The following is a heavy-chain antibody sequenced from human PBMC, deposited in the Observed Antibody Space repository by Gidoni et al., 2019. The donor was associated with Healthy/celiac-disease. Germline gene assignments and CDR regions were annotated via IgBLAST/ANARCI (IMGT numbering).Heavy chain of an antibody. Sequence: EVQLVESGGGLVQPGGSLRLSCAASGFTVSSNSMSCVRQAPGKGLEWVSVIYSGGSTYYADSVKGRFTISRDNSKNTLYLQMNSLRAEDTAVYYCARSGNGDYDILTGYQPKGPSVAFDIWGRGTMVTVSS. V-gene: IGHV3-66*01. J-gene: IGHJ3*02. CDR3: ARSGNGDYDILTGYQPKGPSVAFDI. CDR2: IYSGGST. D-gene: IGHD3-9*01. CDR1: GFTVSSNS.